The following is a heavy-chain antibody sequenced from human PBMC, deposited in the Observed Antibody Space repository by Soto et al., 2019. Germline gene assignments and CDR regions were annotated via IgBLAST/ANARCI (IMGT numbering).Heavy chain of an antibody. D-gene: IGHD3-22*01. V-gene: IGHV3-23*01. Sequence: EVQLLESGGGLVQPGGSLRLSCAASGFTFSSYAMSWVRQAPGKGLEWVSAISGSGGSTYDADSVKGRFTISRDNSKNTLYLQMNSLRAEDTAVYYCAANRGYNYYYRMDVWGQGTTVTVSS. CDR2: ISGSGGST. J-gene: IGHJ6*02. CDR1: GFTFSSYA. CDR3: AANRGYNYYYRMDV.